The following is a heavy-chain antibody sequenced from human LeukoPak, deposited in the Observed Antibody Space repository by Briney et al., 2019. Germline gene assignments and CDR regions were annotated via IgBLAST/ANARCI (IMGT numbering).Heavy chain of an antibody. CDR2: ISGSGGST. CDR1: GFTFSSYG. J-gene: IGHJ4*02. V-gene: IGHV3-23*01. D-gene: IGHD2-2*01. CDR3: ARDRGYCSSTSCYFLDY. Sequence: PGGSLRLSCAASGFTFSSYGMSWVRQAPGKGLEWVSAISGSGGSTYYADSVKGRFTVSRDNSKNTLYLQMNSLRAEDTAVYYCARDRGYCSSTSCYFLDYWDQGTLVTVSS.